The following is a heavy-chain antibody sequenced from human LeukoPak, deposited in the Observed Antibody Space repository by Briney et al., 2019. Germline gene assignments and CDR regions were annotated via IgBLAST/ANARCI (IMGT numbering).Heavy chain of an antibody. J-gene: IGHJ4*02. CDR1: GYSISSGYY. D-gene: IGHD3-3*01. Sequence: SETLSLTCAVSGYSISSGYYWGWIRQPPGKGLEWIGSIYHSGSTYYNPSLKSRVTISVDTSKNQFSLKLSSVTAADTAVYYGARHAPGDFWSGYYPLYFDYWGQGTLATVSS. CDR2: IYHSGST. CDR3: ARHAPGDFWSGYYPLYFDY. V-gene: IGHV4-38-2*01.